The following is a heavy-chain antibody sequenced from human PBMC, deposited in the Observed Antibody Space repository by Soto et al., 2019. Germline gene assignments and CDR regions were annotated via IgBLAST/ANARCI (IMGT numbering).Heavy chain of an antibody. V-gene: IGHV1-69*02. CDR3: ARAPYCSSTSCPTFAFDI. CDR1: GGTFSSYT. CDR2: IIPILGIA. D-gene: IGHD2-2*01. Sequence: GASVKVSCKASGGTFSSYTISWVRQAPGQGLEWMGRIIPILGIANYAQKFQGRVTITADKSTSTAYMELSSLRSEDTAVYYCARAPYCSSTSCPTFAFDIWGQGTMVTVSS. J-gene: IGHJ3*02.